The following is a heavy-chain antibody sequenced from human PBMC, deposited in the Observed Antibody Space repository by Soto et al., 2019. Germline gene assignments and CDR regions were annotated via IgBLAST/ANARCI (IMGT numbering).Heavy chain of an antibody. CDR2: INHSGST. V-gene: IGHV4-34*02. CDR1: GGSFSDYY. J-gene: IGHJ4*02. D-gene: IGHD2-15*01. CDR3: ARGGCSGGSCYRPFFSD. Sequence: QVQLQQWGAGLLKPSETLSLTCAVYGGSFSDYYWSWIRQPPGKGLEWIGEINHSGSTIYNPSLKSRGTMSVDTSKIHFSLNLTSVTAADTAVYYCARGGCSGGSCYRPFFSDWGQGTLVTVSS.